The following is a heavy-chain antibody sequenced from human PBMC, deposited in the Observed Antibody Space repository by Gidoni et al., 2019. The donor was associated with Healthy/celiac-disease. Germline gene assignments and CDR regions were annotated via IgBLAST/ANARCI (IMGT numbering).Heavy chain of an antibody. V-gene: IGHV3-15*01. CDR1: GFTFSNAW. J-gene: IGHJ4*02. CDR2: IKSKTDGGTT. CDR3: TTAPILPGYCSSTSCYMNFDY. D-gene: IGHD2-2*02. Sequence: EVQLVESGGGLVKPGGSLRLSCAASGFTFSNAWMSWVRPAPGKGLEWVGRIKSKTDGGTTDYAAPVKGRFTISRDDSKNTLYLQMNSLKTEDTAVYYCTTAPILPGYCSSTSCYMNFDYWGQGTLVTVSS.